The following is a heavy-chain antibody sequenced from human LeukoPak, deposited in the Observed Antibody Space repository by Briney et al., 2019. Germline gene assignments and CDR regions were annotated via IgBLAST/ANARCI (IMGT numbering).Heavy chain of an antibody. J-gene: IGHJ5*02. CDR3: ARDVAYCGGDCYSNWFDP. CDR2: INHSGST. Sequence: SETLSLTCAVYGGSFSGYYWSWIRQPPGKGLEWIGEINHSGSTNYNPSLKSRVTISVYTSKNQFSLKLSSVTAADTAVYYCARDVAYCGGDCYSNWFDPWGQGTLVTVSS. D-gene: IGHD2-21*01. CDR1: GGSFSGYY. V-gene: IGHV4-34*01.